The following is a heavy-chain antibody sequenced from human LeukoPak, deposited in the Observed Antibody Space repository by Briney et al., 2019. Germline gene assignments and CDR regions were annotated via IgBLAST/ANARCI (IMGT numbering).Heavy chain of an antibody. J-gene: IGHJ4*02. Sequence: GGSLRLSCAASGFTFSSYSMNWVRQAPGKGLEWVSSISSSSSYIYYADSVKGRFTISRDNAKNSLYLQMNSLRAEDTAVYYCARAKRVASSSWYRGQPEDYFDYWGQGTLVTVSS. CDR3: ARAKRVASSSWYRGQPEDYFDY. CDR2: ISSSSSYI. D-gene: IGHD6-13*01. CDR1: GFTFSSYS. V-gene: IGHV3-21*01.